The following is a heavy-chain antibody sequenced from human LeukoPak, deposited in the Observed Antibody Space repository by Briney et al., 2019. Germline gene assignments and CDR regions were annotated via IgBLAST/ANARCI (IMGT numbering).Heavy chain of an antibody. Sequence: GGSLRLSCAASGFTFTNNWMHWVRQAPGTGLVWVSRLPPDELGIIYADSVKGRFTVSRDNAKNTVYLQMNNLRVDDTAMYYCVGTIASRGSEYWGQGALVTVSS. CDR1: GFTFTNNW. D-gene: IGHD6-6*01. CDR3: VGTIASRGSEY. J-gene: IGHJ4*02. CDR2: LPPDELGI. V-gene: IGHV3-74*01.